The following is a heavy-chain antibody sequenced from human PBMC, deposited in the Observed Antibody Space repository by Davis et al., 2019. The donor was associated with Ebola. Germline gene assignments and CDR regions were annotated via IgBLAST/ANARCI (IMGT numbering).Heavy chain of an antibody. CDR2: INSDGSST. CDR3: AASSGWFAPFDF. D-gene: IGHD6-19*01. V-gene: IGHV3-74*01. J-gene: IGHJ3*01. Sequence: HTGGSLRLSCAASGFSFSSYSMNWVRQAPGKGLVWVSRINSDGSSTSYADSVKGRFSISRDNSKNTLYLQMNNLRVEDTAVYYCAASSGWFAPFDFWGQGTMVTVSS. CDR1: GFSFSSYS.